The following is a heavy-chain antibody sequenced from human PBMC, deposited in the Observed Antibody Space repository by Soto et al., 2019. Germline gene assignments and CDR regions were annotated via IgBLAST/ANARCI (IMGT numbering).Heavy chain of an antibody. V-gene: IGHV3-11*06. CDR1: GFTFSDYY. D-gene: IGHD3-9*01. CDR2: ISSSSSYT. CDR3: AKGTYYDILTGYYKSGLYFDY. J-gene: IGHJ4*02. Sequence: GGSLRLSCAASGFTFSDYYMSWIRQAPGKGLEWVSYISSSSSYTNNADSVKGRFTISRDNAKNSLYLQMDSLRAEDTAVYYCAKGTYYDILTGYYKSGLYFDYWGQGTLVTVSS.